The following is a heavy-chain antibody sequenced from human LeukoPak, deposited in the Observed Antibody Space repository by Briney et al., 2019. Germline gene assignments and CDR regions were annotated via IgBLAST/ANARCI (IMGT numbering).Heavy chain of an antibody. CDR3: ARGSTLFGVVRYFES. V-gene: IGHV1-18*04. D-gene: IGHD3-3*01. Sequence: GASVKVSCKASGYTFTGYYMHWVRQAPGQGLQWIGRISGFSGDTNFAQKFQGRITMTTDTSSTTAYLELKSLRSDDTAVYYCARGSTLFGVVRYFESWGQGTLVTVSS. CDR2: ISGFSGDT. CDR1: GYTFTGYY. J-gene: IGHJ4*02.